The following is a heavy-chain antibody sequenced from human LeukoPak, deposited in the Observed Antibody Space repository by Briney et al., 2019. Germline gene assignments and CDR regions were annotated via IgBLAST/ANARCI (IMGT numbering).Heavy chain of an antibody. J-gene: IGHJ4*01. V-gene: IGHV3-48*03. CDR3: ARDASGHDLPFAY. D-gene: IGHD6-25*01. Sequence: TGGSLRLSCAASGFTFSLYEMNWVRQAPEKGLEWVSYISGGGETRYYADSVKGRFTISRDNGKNSLYLQMNSLRAEDTAVYYCARDASGHDLPFAYWGQGSQVTVSS. CDR1: GFTFSLYE. CDR2: ISGGGETR.